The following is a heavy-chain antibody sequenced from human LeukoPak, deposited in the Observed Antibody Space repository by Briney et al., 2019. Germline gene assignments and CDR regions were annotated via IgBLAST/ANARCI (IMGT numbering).Heavy chain of an antibody. CDR2: IKQDGSEK. CDR1: GFTFSSYW. Sequence: GGSLRLSCAASGFTFSSYWMSWVRQAPGKGLEWVANIKQDGSEKYYVDSVKGRFTISRDNAKNSLYLQMNSLRAEDTAVYYCASRHSSSWYYYYYYMDVWGKGTTVTVSS. J-gene: IGHJ6*03. V-gene: IGHV3-7*01. CDR3: ASRHSSSWYYYYYYMDV. D-gene: IGHD6-13*01.